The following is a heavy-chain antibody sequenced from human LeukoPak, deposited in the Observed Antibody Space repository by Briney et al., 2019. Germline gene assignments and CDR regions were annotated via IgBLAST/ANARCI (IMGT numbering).Heavy chain of an antibody. D-gene: IGHD3-22*01. CDR2: IYSGGST. V-gene: IGHV3-53*01. CDR1: GFTVSSNY. Sequence: GGSLRLSCAASGFTVSSNYMSWVRQAPGKGLEWVSVIYSGGSTYYADSVKGRFTISRDNSKNTLYLQMNSLRAEDTAVYYCASLSAGYYYDSSGYFPLDYWGQGTLVTVSS. J-gene: IGHJ4*02. CDR3: ASLSAGYYYDSSGYFPLDY.